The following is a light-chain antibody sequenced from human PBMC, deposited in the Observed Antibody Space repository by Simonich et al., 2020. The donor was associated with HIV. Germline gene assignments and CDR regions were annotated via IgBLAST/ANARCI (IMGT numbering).Light chain of an antibody. Sequence: EIVMTQSPATLSVPPGDRATLSCRASQSVSSSYLAWYQQKPGLAPRLLIYDASSRATGIPDRFSGSGSGTDFTLTISRLEPEDFAVYYCQQYGSSPGTFGQGTKLEIK. V-gene: IGKV3D-20*01. CDR2: DAS. J-gene: IGKJ2*01. CDR1: QSVSSSY. CDR3: QQYGSSPGT.